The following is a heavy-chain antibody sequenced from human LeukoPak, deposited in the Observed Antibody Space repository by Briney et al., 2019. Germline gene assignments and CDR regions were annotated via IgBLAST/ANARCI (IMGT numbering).Heavy chain of an antibody. D-gene: IGHD6-13*01. Sequence: GGSLRLSCAASGFTFSSYAMSWVRQAPGKGLEWVSTISGSGGSTYYADSVKGRFTISRDNSKNTLYLQMNSLRVEDTAVYYCAKEYSGSWYYLDYWGQGTLVTVSS. V-gene: IGHV3-23*01. CDR3: AKEYSGSWYYLDY. J-gene: IGHJ4*02. CDR2: ISGSGGST. CDR1: GFTFSSYA.